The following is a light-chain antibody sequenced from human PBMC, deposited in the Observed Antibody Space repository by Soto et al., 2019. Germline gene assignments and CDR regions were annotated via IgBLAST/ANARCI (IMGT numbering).Light chain of an antibody. CDR2: DAF. CDR3: LQYDEWPLT. Sequence: EKVMTQSPATLSVSPGERATLSCRASQNVKTRLAWYQQKPGQAPRLLIFDAFTRATGIPARFSGSASGTDFTLTISSLQSEDSAVYYCLQYDEWPLTFGGGTKVEIK. CDR1: QNVKTR. V-gene: IGKV3-15*01. J-gene: IGKJ4*01.